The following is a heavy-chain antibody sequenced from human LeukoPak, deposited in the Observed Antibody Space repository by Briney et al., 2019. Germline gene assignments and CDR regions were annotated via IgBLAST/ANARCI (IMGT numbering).Heavy chain of an antibody. D-gene: IGHD3-10*01. CDR1: GYTFTGYY. CDR3: ARGGGSNYYGSGSYSSTFDY. CDR2: INPSGGST. Sequence: ASVKVSCKASGYTFTGYYMHWVRQAPGQGLEWMGIINPSGGSTSYAQKFQGRVTMTRDTSTSTVYMELSSLRSEDTAVYYCARGGGSNYYGSGSYSSTFDYWGQGTLVTVSS. V-gene: IGHV1-46*01. J-gene: IGHJ4*02.